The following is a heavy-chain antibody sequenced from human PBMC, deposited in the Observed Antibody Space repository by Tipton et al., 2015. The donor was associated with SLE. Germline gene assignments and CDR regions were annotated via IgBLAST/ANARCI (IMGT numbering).Heavy chain of an antibody. CDR1: GFTFSSYE. J-gene: IGHJ3*02. Sequence: GSLRLSCAASGFTFSSYEMNWVRQAPGKGLEWVSYISSSGSTIYYADSVKGRFTISRDNAKNSLYLQMNSLRAEDTAVYYCAREPLTPDAFDIWGQGTMVTVSS. CDR3: AREPLTPDAFDI. D-gene: IGHD4-23*01. V-gene: IGHV3-48*03. CDR2: ISSSGSTI.